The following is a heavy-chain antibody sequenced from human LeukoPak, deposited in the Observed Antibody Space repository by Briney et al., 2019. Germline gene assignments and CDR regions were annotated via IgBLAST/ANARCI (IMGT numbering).Heavy chain of an antibody. CDR1: GGTFSSYT. Sequence: SVKVSCKASGGTFSSYTISWVRQAPGQGLEWMGRIIPILGIANYAQKFQGRVTITADKSTSTAYMELSSLRSEDTAVYYCARDGAAARPGYYYYYYMDVWGKGTTVTVSS. J-gene: IGHJ6*03. CDR3: ARDGAAARPGYYYYYYMDV. D-gene: IGHD6-6*01. CDR2: IIPILGIA. V-gene: IGHV1-69*04.